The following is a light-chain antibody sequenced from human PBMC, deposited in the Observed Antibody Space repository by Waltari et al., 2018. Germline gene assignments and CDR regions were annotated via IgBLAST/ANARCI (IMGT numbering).Light chain of an antibody. J-gene: IGKJ1*01. CDR3: QKYGSLPAT. V-gene: IGKV3-20*01. CDR1: QSISRY. Sequence: EIMLTQSPGTLSLYPGERAHLSCRASQSISRYLAWYQHKPGQAPRLLIYDASSRATGIPDRFSGSGSGTDFSLTISRLEPEDFAVYYCQKYGSLPATFGQGTKVEIK. CDR2: DAS.